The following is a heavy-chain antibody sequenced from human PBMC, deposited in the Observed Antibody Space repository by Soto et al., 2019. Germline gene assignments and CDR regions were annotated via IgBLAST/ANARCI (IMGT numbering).Heavy chain of an antibody. CDR2: ISHDGRVT. CDR3: AREPYGDSQYFDY. J-gene: IGHJ4*02. Sequence: SGGGMVQPGTSLRLSCAASGFTFNSLSLHWVRQRPDKGLEWVAVISHDGRVTFYADFVKGRFTVSRDNSKNTIYLQVNSLRAEDTAVYYCAREPYGDSQYFDYWGQGTLVTVSS. CDR1: GFTFNSLS. V-gene: IGHV3-30*04. D-gene: IGHD2-21*02.